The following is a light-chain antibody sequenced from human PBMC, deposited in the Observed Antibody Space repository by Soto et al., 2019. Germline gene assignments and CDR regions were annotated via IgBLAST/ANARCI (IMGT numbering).Light chain of an antibody. CDR1: SSDVGGYNY. CDR2: DVS. J-gene: IGLJ2*01. Sequence: QSALTQPASVSGSPGQSITISCTGTSSDVGGYNYVSWYQQHPGKAPKLMIYDVSNRPSGVSNRFSGSKSGNTASLTISGLQAEDEADYYCSSYTSSSTLYVVFGGGTNSPS. CDR3: SSYTSSSTLYVV. V-gene: IGLV2-14*01.